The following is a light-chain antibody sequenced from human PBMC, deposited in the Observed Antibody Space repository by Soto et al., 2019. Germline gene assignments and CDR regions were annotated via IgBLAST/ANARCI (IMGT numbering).Light chain of an antibody. CDR2: GAS. J-gene: IGKJ1*01. CDR1: QYINTR. CDR3: QQYGSSGT. V-gene: IGKV3-20*01. Sequence: ELVFTQSPATLSSFPGDRVTLSCRASQYINTRLAWYQQKPGQAPRLLIYGASNRATGIPDRFSGSGSGTDFTLTISRLEPEDFAVYYCQQYGSSGTFGQGTKVDI.